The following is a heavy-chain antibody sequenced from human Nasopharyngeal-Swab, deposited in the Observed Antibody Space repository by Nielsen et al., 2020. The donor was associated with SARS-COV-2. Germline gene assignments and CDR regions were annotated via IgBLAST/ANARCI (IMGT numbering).Heavy chain of an antibody. V-gene: IGHV4-31*02. Sequence: RQAPGKGLEWIGYIYYSGSTYYNPSLKSRLTISVDTSKNQFSLKLSSVTAADTAVYYCARAARYSSTWSLPYDAFDIWGQGTMVPSPQ. D-gene: IGHD6-13*01. CDR3: ARAARYSSTWSLPYDAFDI. CDR2: IYYSGST. J-gene: IGHJ3*02.